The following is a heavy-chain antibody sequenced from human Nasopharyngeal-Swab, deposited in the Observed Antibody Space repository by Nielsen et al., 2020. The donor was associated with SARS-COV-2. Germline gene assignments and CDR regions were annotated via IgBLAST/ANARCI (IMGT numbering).Heavy chain of an antibody. D-gene: IGHD6-19*01. CDR3: ARGNGWYPDH. J-gene: IGHJ4*02. Sequence: ASVKVSCKASGYTFANYGVSWVRQAPGQGLEWMGWISVYNGNTGYAQNFQGRVTMTTDTSTNPGYLELRSLRSDDTAVYYCARGNGWYPDHWGQGTLVTVSS. V-gene: IGHV1-18*01. CDR1: GYTFANYG. CDR2: ISVYNGNT.